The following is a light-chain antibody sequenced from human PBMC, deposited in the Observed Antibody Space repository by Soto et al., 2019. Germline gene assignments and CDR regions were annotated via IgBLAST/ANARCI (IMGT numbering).Light chain of an antibody. CDR3: LLFMSSATWV. CDR1: SGSVSTSYF. V-gene: IGLV8-61*01. Sequence: QAVVTQEPSISVSPGGTVTLTCGLSSGSVSTSYFPSWYQQTPGQAPRTLIYNTNTRSSGVPDRFSGPILGGKAALTITGAQADDESHYFCLLFMSSATWVFGGGTKLTVL. J-gene: IGLJ3*02. CDR2: NTN.